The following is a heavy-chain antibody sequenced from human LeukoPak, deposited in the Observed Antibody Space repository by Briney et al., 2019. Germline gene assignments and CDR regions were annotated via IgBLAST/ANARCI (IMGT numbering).Heavy chain of an antibody. J-gene: IGHJ4*02. V-gene: IGHV3-30*04. CDR2: ISYDGSNK. CDR1: GSTFSSYA. CDR3: ARVLGGYQLLRGGFCY. D-gene: IGHD2-2*01. Sequence: GRSLRLSCAASGSTFSSYAMHWVGQAPGKGLEWVAVISYDGSNKYYADSVKGRFTISRDNSKNTLYLQMNSLRAEDTAVYYCARVLGGYQLLRGGFCYWGQGTLVTVSS.